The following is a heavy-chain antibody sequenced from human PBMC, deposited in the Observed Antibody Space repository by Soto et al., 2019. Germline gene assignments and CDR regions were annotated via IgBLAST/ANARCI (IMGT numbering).Heavy chain of an antibody. J-gene: IGHJ4*02. CDR2: IRSKAYGGTT. D-gene: IGHD6-19*01. Sequence: GGSLRLSCTASGFTFGDYAMSWFRQAPGKGLEWVGFIRSKAYGGTTEYAASVKGRFTISRDDSKSIAYLQMNSLKTEDTAVYYCTRDRYSSGWPKVDYWGQGTLVTVSS. CDR1: GFTFGDYA. V-gene: IGHV3-49*03. CDR3: TRDRYSSGWPKVDY.